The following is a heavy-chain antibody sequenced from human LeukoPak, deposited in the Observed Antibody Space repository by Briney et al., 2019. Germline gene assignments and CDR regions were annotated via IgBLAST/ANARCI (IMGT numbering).Heavy chain of an antibody. V-gene: IGHV4-34*01. CDR2: INHSGST. CDR3: ARLTKNDSGSFRFGKKKRGYMDV. D-gene: IGHD3-10*01. CDR1: GGSFSGYY. J-gene: IGHJ6*03. Sequence: SETLSLTCAVYGGSFSGYYWSWIRQPPGKGLGWIGEINHSGSTNYNPSLKSRVTISVDTSKNQFSLKLSSVTAADTAAYYCARLTKNDSGSFRFGKKKRGYMDVWGKGTTVTISS.